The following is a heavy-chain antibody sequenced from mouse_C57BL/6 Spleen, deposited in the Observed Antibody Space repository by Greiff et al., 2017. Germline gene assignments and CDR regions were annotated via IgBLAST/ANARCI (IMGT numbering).Heavy chain of an antibody. J-gene: IGHJ4*01. V-gene: IGHV2-5*01. D-gene: IGHD1-1*01. CDR2: IWRGGST. Sequence: VKLKESGPGLVQPSQSLSITCTVSGFSLTSYGVHWVRQSPGKGLEWLGVIWRGGSTDYNAAFMSRLSITKDNSKSQVFFKMNSLQADDTAIYYCAKNYGNYDAMDYWGQGTSVTVSS. CDR3: AKNYGNYDAMDY. CDR1: GFSLTSYG.